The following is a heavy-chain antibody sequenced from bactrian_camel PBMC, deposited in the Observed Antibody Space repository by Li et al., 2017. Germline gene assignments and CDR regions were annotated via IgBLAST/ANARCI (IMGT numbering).Heavy chain of an antibody. J-gene: IGHJ4*01. V-gene: IGHV3S42*01. D-gene: IGHD2*01. CDR1: GYSYRTYC. Sequence: DVQLVESGGGSVQTGESLRLSCAVSGYSYRTYCMGWFRQVPGNEREPLAAIDSNGRTSVADSVKGRFTISRDGSKNTLYLHMNGLTPEDSAMYHCAAGASLLVGDLCYTDYRIYGHGTQVTVS. CDR2: IDSNGRT.